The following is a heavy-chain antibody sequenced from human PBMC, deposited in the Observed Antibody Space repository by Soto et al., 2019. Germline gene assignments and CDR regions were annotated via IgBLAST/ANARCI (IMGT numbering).Heavy chain of an antibody. CDR3: AREYTETVDGPTPFYFDY. D-gene: IGHD6-19*01. CDR1: GDSISSYY. V-gene: IGHV4-4*07. CDR2: TYITGDT. Sequence: SGTLSLTCSVSGDSISSYYWGWIRQSAGKGLEWIGRTYITGDTNYNPSLKSRVTMSLDTSKNQLSLKLSSVTAADTAGYYCAREYTETVDGPTPFYFDYWGQGTPATV. J-gene: IGHJ4*02.